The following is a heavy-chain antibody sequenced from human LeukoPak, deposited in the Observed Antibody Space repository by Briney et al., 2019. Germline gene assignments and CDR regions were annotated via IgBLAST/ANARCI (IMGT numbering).Heavy chain of an antibody. CDR1: GFTFSSSW. Sequence: GGSLRLSCAASGFTFSSSWMHWVCQAPEKGLEWVADIKCDGSEKYYVDSVKGRLTISRDNAKTSLYLQMHSLSVADTGLYYCVTDQTGRHPYFFDYWGQGTLVTVSS. CDR2: IKCDGSEK. J-gene: IGHJ4*02. V-gene: IGHV3-52*01. CDR3: VTDQTGRHPYFFDY. D-gene: IGHD3-10*01.